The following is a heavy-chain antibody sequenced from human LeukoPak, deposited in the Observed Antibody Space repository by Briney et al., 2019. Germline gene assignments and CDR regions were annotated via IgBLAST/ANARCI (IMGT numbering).Heavy chain of an antibody. V-gene: IGHV2-5*02. J-gene: IGHJ4*02. CDR1: GFSLSTSGVG. Sequence: SGPTLVNPTQTLTLTCTFSGFSLSTSGVGVGWIRQPPGKALEWLALIYWDDDKRYSPSLRSRLTITKDTSKNQVVLTMTNMDPVDTATYFCAYRDYGDYVDYWGQGTLVPVSS. CDR3: AYRDYGDYVDY. D-gene: IGHD4-17*01. CDR2: IYWDDDK.